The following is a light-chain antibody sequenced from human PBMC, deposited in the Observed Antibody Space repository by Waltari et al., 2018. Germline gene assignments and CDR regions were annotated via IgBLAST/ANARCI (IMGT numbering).Light chain of an antibody. CDR2: WAS. V-gene: IGKV4-1*01. J-gene: IGKJ1*01. CDR3: QQYYITPWA. CDR1: QSVLYNSNKKNY. Sequence: DIVITQSPDSLALSLGESATINCKSSQSVLYNSNKKNYVAWYQQRPRQPPKLLISWASMREAGVPDRFSGSGSGTDFTLTISSLQAEDVAVYYCQQYYITPWAFGQGTKVEIK.